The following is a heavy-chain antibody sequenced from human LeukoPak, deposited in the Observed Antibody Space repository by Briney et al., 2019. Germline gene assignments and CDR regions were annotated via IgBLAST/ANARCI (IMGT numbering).Heavy chain of an antibody. CDR2: ISAYNGNT. CDR3: ARVRCSGGSCPNWLDP. Sequence: ASVKVSCKASGYTFTSYGISWVRQAPGQGLEWMGWISAYNGNTNYAQKLQGRVTMTTDTSTSTAYMELRSLRSDDTAVYYCARVRCSGGSCPNWLDPWGQGTLVTVSS. J-gene: IGHJ5*02. CDR1: GYTFTSYG. D-gene: IGHD2-15*01. V-gene: IGHV1-18*01.